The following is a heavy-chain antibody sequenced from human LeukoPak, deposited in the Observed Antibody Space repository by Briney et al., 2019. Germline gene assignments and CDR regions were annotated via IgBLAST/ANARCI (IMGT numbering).Heavy chain of an antibody. J-gene: IGHJ4*02. CDR2: ISGSGSST. CDR3: AKDSSDYDFWSGSDY. V-gene: IGHV3-23*01. D-gene: IGHD3-3*01. Sequence: GGSLRLSCAASGFTFSSYAMSWVRQAPGKGLEWVSAISGSGSSTYYADSVKGRFTISRDNSKNTLYLQMNSLRAEDTAVYYCAKDSSDYDFWSGSDYWGQGTLVTVSS. CDR1: GFTFSSYA.